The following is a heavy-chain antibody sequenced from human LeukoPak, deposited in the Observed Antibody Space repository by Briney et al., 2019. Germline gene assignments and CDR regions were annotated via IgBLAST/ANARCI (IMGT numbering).Heavy chain of an antibody. CDR3: ARAPSEVGGYYPEYFRH. V-gene: IGHV3-74*01. J-gene: IGHJ1*01. Sequence: GGTLRLSCEASGFTFSRYWMHWVRQAPGKGLVWVSRIKSDGKTNYADSVKGRFTISRDNAKNTVSLQMDSLRAEDTGVYYCARAPSEVGGYYPEYFRHWGQGTLVTVSS. D-gene: IGHD3-22*01. CDR1: GFTFSRYW. CDR2: IKSDGKT.